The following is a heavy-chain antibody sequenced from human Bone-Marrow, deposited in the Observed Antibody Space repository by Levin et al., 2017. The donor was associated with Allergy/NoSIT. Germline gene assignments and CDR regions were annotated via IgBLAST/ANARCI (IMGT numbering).Heavy chain of an antibody. V-gene: IGHV3-33*01. CDR3: AREFTPIQYGMDV. J-gene: IGHJ6*02. CDR2: IWYDGSNE. Sequence: GGSLRLSCAASGFDFNSYGMHWVRQAPGKGLEWVAVIWYDGSNEEYGDSVKGRFTISKDNLKKTVDLQMNRLRIEDTGVYYCAREFTPIQYGMDVWGHGTTVIVSS. CDR1: GFDFNSYG. D-gene: IGHD5-24*01.